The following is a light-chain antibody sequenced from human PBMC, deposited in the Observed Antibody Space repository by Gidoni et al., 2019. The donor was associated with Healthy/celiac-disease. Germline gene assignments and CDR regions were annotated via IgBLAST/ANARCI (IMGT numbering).Light chain of an antibody. CDR2: LGS. J-gene: IGKJ2*01. CDR1: QSLLHSNGYNY. V-gene: IGKV2-28*01. CDR3: MQALQTPGT. Sequence: DIVMTPSSPSLLVTPDEPASISCRSSQSLLHSNGYNYLDWYLQKPGHSPQLLIYLGSSRASGVPDRFSGSGSGTDFTLKISRVEAEDVGVYYCMQALQTPGTFGQGTKLEIK.